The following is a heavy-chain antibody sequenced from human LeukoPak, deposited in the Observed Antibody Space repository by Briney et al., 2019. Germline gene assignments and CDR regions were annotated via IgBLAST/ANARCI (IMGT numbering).Heavy chain of an antibody. D-gene: IGHD3/OR15-3a*01. J-gene: IGHJ4*02. CDR2: INHSGTT. CDR3: ARGGLANYFDY. Sequence: SETLSLTCGVSGGSISGYYWSWIRQPPGKGLEWIGEINHSGTTNYNPSLKSRVTISVDTSKNQFSLKLTSVTAADTAVYYCARGGLANYFDYWGQGTLVPVSS. CDR1: GGSISGYY. V-gene: IGHV4-34*01.